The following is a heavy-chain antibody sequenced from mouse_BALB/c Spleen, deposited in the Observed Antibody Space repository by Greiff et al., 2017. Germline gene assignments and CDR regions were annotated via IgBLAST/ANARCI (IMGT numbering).Heavy chain of an antibody. V-gene: IGHV2-9*02. CDR3: ARGYYGRGNYAMDY. CDR2: IWAGGST. J-gene: IGHJ4*01. D-gene: IGHD1-1*01. Sequence: VQLQESGPGLVAPSQSLSITCTVSGFSLTSYGVHWVRQPPGKGLEWLGVIWAGGSTNYNSALMSRLSISKDNSKSQVFLQMNSLQTDDTAMYYCARGYYGRGNYAMDYWGQGTSVTVSS. CDR1: GFSLTSYG.